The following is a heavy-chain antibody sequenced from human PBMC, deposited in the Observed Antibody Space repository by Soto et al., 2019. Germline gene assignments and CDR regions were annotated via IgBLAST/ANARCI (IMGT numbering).Heavy chain of an antibody. CDR1: GFTFSDHY. CDR2: ISPGGRYT. Sequence: QVQLVESGGGLVKSGGSLRLSCATSGFTFSDHYMSWIRQAPGKGLEFISYISPGGRYTNYGDSVKGRFTISRDNAKNPLFLEVKHLGDEGTAVYYCSRGGGGGGFGPWGQGTSVTLSS. CDR3: SRGGGGGGFGP. V-gene: IGHV3-11*05. D-gene: IGHD2-21*01. J-gene: IGHJ5*02.